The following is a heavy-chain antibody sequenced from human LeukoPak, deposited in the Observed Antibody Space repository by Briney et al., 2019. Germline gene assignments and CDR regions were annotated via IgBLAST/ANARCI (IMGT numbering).Heavy chain of an antibody. J-gene: IGHJ4*02. Sequence: ASVKVSCKASGGTFSSYAISWVRQAPGQGLEWMGVIIPIFGTANYAQKFQGRVTITTDESTSTAYMELSSLRSEDTAVYYCARAPQGDILTGYLDYWGQGTLVTVSS. CDR3: ARAPQGDILTGYLDY. V-gene: IGHV1-69*05. CDR1: GGTFSSYA. CDR2: IIPIFGTA. D-gene: IGHD3-9*01.